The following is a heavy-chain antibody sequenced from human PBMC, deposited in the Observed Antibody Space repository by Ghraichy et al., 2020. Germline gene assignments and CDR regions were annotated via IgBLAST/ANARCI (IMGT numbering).Heavy chain of an antibody. CDR1: GGTFSSYA. V-gene: IGHV1-69*13. J-gene: IGHJ6*02. CDR3: ARAHTSRGLLTTYYYYGMDV. CDR2: IIPIFGTA. Sequence: SVKVSCKASGGTFSSYAISWVRQAPGQGLEWMGGIIPIFGTANYAQKFQGRVTITADESTSTAYMELSSLRSEDTAVYYCARAHTSRGLLTTYYYYGMDVWGQGTTVTVSS. D-gene: IGHD3-10*01.